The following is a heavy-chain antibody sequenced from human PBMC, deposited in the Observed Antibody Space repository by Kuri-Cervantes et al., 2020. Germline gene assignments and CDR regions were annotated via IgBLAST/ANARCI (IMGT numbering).Heavy chain of an antibody. D-gene: IGHD3-10*01. Sequence: GESLKISCTASGFSFSNSGMHLVRQAPGKGLEWVSSISSSSSYIYYVDSVKGRFTISRDNSKNTLYLQMNSLRAEDTAVYYCARDSYGSGSYPRDWGQGTLVTVSS. V-gene: IGHV3-21*01. CDR2: ISSSSSYI. CDR1: GFSFSNSG. J-gene: IGHJ4*02. CDR3: ARDSYGSGSYPRD.